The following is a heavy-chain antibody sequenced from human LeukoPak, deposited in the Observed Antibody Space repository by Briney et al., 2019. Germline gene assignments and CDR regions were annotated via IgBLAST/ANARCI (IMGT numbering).Heavy chain of an antibody. CDR3: ARDKAPAYYYDRSDLYY. D-gene: IGHD3-22*01. CDR2: ISSSSSTI. Sequence: GGSLRLSCAASGFTFSSYSMNWVRQAPGKGLEWVSYISSSSSTIYYADSAKGRFTISRDNAKNSLYLQMNSLRDQDTAVYYCARDKAPAYYYDRSDLYYWGQGTLVTVSS. V-gene: IGHV3-48*02. CDR1: GFTFSSYS. J-gene: IGHJ4*02.